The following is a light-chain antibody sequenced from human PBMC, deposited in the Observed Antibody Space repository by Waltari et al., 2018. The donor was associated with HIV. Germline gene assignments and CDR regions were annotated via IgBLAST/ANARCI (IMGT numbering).Light chain of an antibody. J-gene: IGLJ3*02. CDR3: QSYDSSLSAWV. CDR1: SSNIGAAYH. V-gene: IGLV1-40*01. Sequence: QSVLTQPPSLSGAPGQTVTISCTGTSSNIGAAYHVHRYQQLPGTAPTLLIYGTTIRTSGAPDRCSGSKSGTSAALAITGLQADDEADYYCQSYDSSLSAWVFGGGTKLTVL. CDR2: GTT.